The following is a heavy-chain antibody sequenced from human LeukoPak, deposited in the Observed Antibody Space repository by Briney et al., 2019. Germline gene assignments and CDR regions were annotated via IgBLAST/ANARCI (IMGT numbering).Heavy chain of an antibody. CDR3: ARIFIRNGYSSYFDC. D-gene: IGHD5-18*01. V-gene: IGHV4-38-2*02. Sequence: SETLSLTCTVSGFSISSGHYWGWVRQPPGAGLEWIGSVYQSGTTYYNPSLKSRVTTSVDMSKNQFSLRLRPVAAADTAVYYCARIFIRNGYSSYFDCWGQGTLVTVSS. J-gene: IGHJ4*02. CDR1: GFSISSGHY. CDR2: VYQSGTT.